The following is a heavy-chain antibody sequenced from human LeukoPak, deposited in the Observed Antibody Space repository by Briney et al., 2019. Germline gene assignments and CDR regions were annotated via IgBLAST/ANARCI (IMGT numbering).Heavy chain of an antibody. V-gene: IGHV3-11*01. CDR2: ISGSGDSK. J-gene: IGHJ4*02. CDR1: GFTFSDYY. CDR3: VRRTYSNYFFDY. D-gene: IGHD4-11*01. Sequence: GGSLRLSCAASGFTFSDYYMSWIRLAPGKGLEWVSDISGSGDSKFYADSVKGRFTISRDNAKKSLYLQMNSLRAEDTAVYYCVRRTYSNYFFDYWGQGTQVTVSS.